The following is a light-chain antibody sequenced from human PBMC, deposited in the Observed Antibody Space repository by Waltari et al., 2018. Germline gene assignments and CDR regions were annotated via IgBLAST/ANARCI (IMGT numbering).Light chain of an antibody. J-gene: IGLJ3*02. V-gene: IGLV4-69*01. CDR1: SAKLNYG. Sequence: QLVVTQLPPPSASLGASVKLTCTLRSAKLNYGLAWHQQQPGKGPRYLMKVNNDGTHVKADGIPDRFSASSSGAERYLTISSVQSEDEGDYYCQTWGTGFWVFGGGTKLTVL. CDR3: QTWGTGFWV. CDR2: VNNDGTH.